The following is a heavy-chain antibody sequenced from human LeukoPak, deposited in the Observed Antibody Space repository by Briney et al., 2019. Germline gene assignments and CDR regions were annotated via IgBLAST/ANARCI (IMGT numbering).Heavy chain of an antibody. D-gene: IGHD2-15*01. V-gene: IGHV3-23*01. CDR1: GFTFSSYA. CDR2: ISGSGGST. CDR3: AKDLYCSGGSCH. Sequence: GGSLRLSCAASGFTFSSYAMSWVRQAPGKGLEWVLAISGSGGSTYYADSVKGRFTISRDNSKNTLYLQMNSLRAEDTAVYYCAKDLYCSGGSCHWGQGTLVTVSS. J-gene: IGHJ4*02.